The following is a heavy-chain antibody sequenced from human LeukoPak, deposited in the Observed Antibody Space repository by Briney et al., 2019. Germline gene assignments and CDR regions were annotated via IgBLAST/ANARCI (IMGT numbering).Heavy chain of an antibody. D-gene: IGHD3-22*01. Sequence: ASVKVSCKASGYTFTSYGISWVRQAPGQGLEWMGWISAYNGNTNYAQKLQGRVTMTTDTSTSTAYMELRSLRSDDTAVYYCASAYYDSSGYPPWVSAGLDYWGQGTLVTVSS. CDR2: ISAYNGNT. CDR1: GYTFTSYG. V-gene: IGHV1-18*01. CDR3: ASAYYDSSGYPPWVSAGLDY. J-gene: IGHJ4*02.